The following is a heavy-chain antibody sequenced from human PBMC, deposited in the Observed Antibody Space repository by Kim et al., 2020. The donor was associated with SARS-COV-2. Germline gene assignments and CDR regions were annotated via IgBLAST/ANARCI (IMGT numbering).Heavy chain of an antibody. Sequence: SVKVSCKASGGTFSSYAISWVRQAPGQGLEWMGRIIPILGIANYAQKFQGRVTITADKSTSTAYMELSSLRSEDTAVYYCARGEKAAAAGSGFDYWGQGTLVTVSS. CDR1: GGTFSSYA. J-gene: IGHJ4*02. CDR2: IIPILGIA. V-gene: IGHV1-69*04. CDR3: ARGEKAAAAGSGFDY. D-gene: IGHD6-13*01.